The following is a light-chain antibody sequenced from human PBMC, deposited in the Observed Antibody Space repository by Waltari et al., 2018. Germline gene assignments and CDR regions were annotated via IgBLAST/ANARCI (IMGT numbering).Light chain of an antibody. CDR2: DVT. Sequence: SALTQPRSVSGSPGPSVTISCTGTTNDLGSYHSVSWYQQHPGKAPQLIILDVTKRPSGVPDRLSGSKSGNTASLTISGLRAEDEAEYYCCSYAGSYTWVFGGGTKLTVV. J-gene: IGLJ3*02. CDR1: TNDLGSYHS. CDR3: CSYAGSYTWV. V-gene: IGLV2-11*01.